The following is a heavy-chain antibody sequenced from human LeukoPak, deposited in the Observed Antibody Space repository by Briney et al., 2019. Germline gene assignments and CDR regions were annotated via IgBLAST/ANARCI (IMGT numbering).Heavy chain of an antibody. CDR3: AGCSSGWYVYY. V-gene: IGHV3-30-3*01. D-gene: IGHD6-19*01. J-gene: IGHJ4*02. CDR1: GFTFSSYA. CDR2: ISYDGSNK. Sequence: GGSLRLSCAASGFTFSSYAMHWVRQAPGKGLEWVAVISYDGSNKYYADSVKGRFTISRDNSKNTLYLQMNSLRAEDTAVYYCAGCSSGWYVYYWGQGTLVTVSS.